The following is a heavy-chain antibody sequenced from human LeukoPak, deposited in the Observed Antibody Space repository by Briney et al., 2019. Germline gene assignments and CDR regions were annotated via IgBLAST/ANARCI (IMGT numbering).Heavy chain of an antibody. Sequence: SETLSLTCSVSGGSISGYHWSWIRQPPGKGLEWIGYIYYSGSSGSTNYNPSLKSRVTISVDTSKNQFSLNLSSVTAADTAVYYCARNDGSGSYYNVAFDIWGQGTMVTVSS. CDR3: ARNDGSGSYYNVAFDI. V-gene: IGHV4-59*01. J-gene: IGHJ3*02. CDR2: IYYSGSSGST. D-gene: IGHD3-10*01. CDR1: GGSISGYH.